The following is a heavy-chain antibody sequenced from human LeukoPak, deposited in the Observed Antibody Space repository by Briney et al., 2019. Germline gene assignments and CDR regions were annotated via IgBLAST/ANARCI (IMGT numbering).Heavy chain of an antibody. CDR3: ARAEQWLASFDY. J-gene: IGHJ4*02. D-gene: IGHD6-19*01. Sequence: PGGSLRLSCAASGFTFSSYAMHWVRQAPGKGLEWVAVISYDGSNKYYADSVKGRFTISRDNSKNTLYLQMISLRAEDTAVYYCARAEQWLASFDYWGQGTLVTVSS. V-gene: IGHV3-30-3*01. CDR2: ISYDGSNK. CDR1: GFTFSSYA.